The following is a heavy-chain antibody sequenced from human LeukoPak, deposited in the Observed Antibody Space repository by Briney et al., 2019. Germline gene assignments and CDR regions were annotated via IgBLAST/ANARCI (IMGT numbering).Heavy chain of an antibody. Sequence: GGSLRLSCAASGFTFSSYGMHWVRQAPGKGLEWVAVISYDGSNKYYADSVKGRFTISRDNSKNTLYLRMNSLRAEDTAVYYCAKDGAYSSGWGWVFDYWGQGTLVTVSS. J-gene: IGHJ4*02. V-gene: IGHV3-30*18. CDR1: GFTFSSYG. D-gene: IGHD6-19*01. CDR2: ISYDGSNK. CDR3: AKDGAYSSGWGWVFDY.